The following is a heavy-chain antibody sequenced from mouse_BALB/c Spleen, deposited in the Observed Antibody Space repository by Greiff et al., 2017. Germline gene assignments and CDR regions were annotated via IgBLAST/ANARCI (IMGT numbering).Heavy chain of an antibody. Sequence: DVKLVESGGGLVKPGGSLKLSCAASGFTFSDYYMYWVRQTPEKRLEWVATISDGGSYTYYPDSVKGRFTISRDNAKNNLYLQMSSLKSEDTAMYYCARDGGLLRSYAMDYWGQGTSVTVSS. V-gene: IGHV5-4*02. J-gene: IGHJ4*01. CDR2: ISDGGSYT. CDR1: GFTFSDYY. D-gene: IGHD2-3*01. CDR3: ARDGGLLRSYAMDY.